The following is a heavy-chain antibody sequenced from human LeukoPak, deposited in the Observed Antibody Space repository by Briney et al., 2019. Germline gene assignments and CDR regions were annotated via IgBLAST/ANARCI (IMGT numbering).Heavy chain of an antibody. V-gene: IGHV3-74*01. D-gene: IGHD6-19*01. CDR1: GFSFSSYW. CDR3: ANSGWSLRDY. Sequence: GGSLRLSCAASGFSFSSYWMHWVRQAPGKGLVWVSRISADGSSTDYADSVKGRFTISRDNAKNSLYLQMNSLRAEDTAVYYCANSGWSLRDYWGQGTLVTVSS. J-gene: IGHJ4*01. CDR2: ISADGSST.